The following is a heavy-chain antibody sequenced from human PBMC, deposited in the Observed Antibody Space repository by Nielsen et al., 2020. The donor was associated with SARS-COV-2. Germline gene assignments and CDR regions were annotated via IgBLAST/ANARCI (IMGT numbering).Heavy chain of an antibody. V-gene: IGHV3-43*01. CDR3: AKDPSDGYSSSWYFDY. Sequence: GGSLRLSCVASGFPFDDYSMHWVRQVPGKGLEWVSLITWDGAGSYYADSVKGRFTISRDNAKSSLYLQMNSLRAEDTALYYCAKDPSDGYSSSWYFDYWGQGTLVTVSS. J-gene: IGHJ4*02. D-gene: IGHD6-13*01. CDR2: ITWDGAGS. CDR1: GFPFDDYS.